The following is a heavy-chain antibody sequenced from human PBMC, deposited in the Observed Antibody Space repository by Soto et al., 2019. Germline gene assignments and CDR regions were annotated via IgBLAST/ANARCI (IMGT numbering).Heavy chain of an antibody. Sequence: QVQLKESGPGLVNPSETLSLTCAVSGVAISTYYWSWIRQPPGKGLEWIGYNYHSGTTTYKPSLKSRVTVPVDTLKNQFSHRLTPVTAAAPAIYYCVREAYIGYGHAIDHWGQGTLVTVSS. CDR1: GVAISTYY. V-gene: IGHV4-59*01. CDR2: NYHSGTT. D-gene: IGHD5-12*01. J-gene: IGHJ4*02. CDR3: VREAYIGYGHAIDH.